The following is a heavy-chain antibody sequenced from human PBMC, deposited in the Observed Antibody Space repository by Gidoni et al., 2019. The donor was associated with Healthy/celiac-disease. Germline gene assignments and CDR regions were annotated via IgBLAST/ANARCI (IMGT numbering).Heavy chain of an antibody. CDR3: ARAVIRPYYYMDV. D-gene: IGHD3-3*02. CDR2: INHSGST. Sequence: GLEWIGEINHSGSTNYNPSLKSRVTISVDTSKNQFSLKLSSVTAADTAVYYCARAVIRPYYYMDVWGKGTTVTVSS. V-gene: IGHV4-34*01. J-gene: IGHJ6*03.